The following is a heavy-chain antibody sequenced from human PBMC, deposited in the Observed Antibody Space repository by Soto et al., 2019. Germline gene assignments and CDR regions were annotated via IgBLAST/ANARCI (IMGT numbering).Heavy chain of an antibody. D-gene: IGHD3-3*01. V-gene: IGHV1-18*01. CDR1: GYTFTSYG. J-gene: IGHJ4*02. Sequence: ASVKVSCKASGYTFTSYGISWVRQAPVQGLEGMGWISAYNGNTNYAQKLQGRVTMTTDTSTSTAYMELRSLRSDDTAVYYCARGPRNSYYDFWSGYFSFDYWGQGTLVTVSS. CDR2: ISAYNGNT. CDR3: ARGPRNSYYDFWSGYFSFDY.